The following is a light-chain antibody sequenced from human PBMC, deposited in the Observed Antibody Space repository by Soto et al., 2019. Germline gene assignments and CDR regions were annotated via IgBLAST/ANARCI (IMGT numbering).Light chain of an antibody. CDR3: QQLGT. CDR1: RLLSSSY. Sequence: EIVLTQSPGTLSLSPGERATLSCRASRLLSSSYVVWYQQKPGQAPRLLIYAASRRATGIPDRFSGSGSATEYTLTISRLEPEDSAVYYCQQLGTFGQGTKLEIK. CDR2: AAS. V-gene: IGKV3-20*01. J-gene: IGKJ2*01.